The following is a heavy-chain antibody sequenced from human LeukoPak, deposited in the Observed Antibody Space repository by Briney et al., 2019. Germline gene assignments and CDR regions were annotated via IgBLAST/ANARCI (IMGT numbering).Heavy chain of an antibody. V-gene: IGHV1-2*02. J-gene: IGHJ4*02. D-gene: IGHD3-10*01. Sequence: ASVKVSCKASGYTFTGYYMHWVRQAPGQGLEWMGWINPNSGGTNYAQKFQGRVTMTRDTSISTAYMELSRLRSDDTAVYYCARGRITMVRGVSEFDYWGQGTLVTVSS. CDR3: ARGRITMVRGVSEFDY. CDR1: GYTFTGYY. CDR2: INPNSGGT.